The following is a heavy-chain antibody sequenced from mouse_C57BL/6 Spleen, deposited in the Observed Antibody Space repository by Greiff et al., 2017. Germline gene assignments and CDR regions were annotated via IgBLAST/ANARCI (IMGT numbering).Heavy chain of an antibody. CDR1: GYAFSSYW. J-gene: IGHJ2*01. Sequence: VQLQQSGAELVKPGASVKISCKASGYAFSSYWMNWVKQRPGKGLEWIGQIYPGDGATNYNGKFKGKATLTADKSSSTASMQLSSLTSEDSAVDCGARGGGDTAFDYWGQGTTLTVSS. CDR2: IYPGDGAT. D-gene: IGHD3-3*01. V-gene: IGHV1-80*01. CDR3: ARGGGDTAFDY.